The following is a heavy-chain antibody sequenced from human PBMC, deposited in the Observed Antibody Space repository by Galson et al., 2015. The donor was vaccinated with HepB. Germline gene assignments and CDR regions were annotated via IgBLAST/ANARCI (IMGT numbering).Heavy chain of an antibody. CDR1: GYTFTSYW. J-gene: IGHJ3*02. CDR2: IYPGDSDT. D-gene: IGHD2-15*01. V-gene: IGHV5-51*01. Sequence: QSGAEVKKPGEYLKISCKGSGYTFTSYWIAWVRQMPAKGLEWMGIIYPGDSDTTYSPSFQGQVTISVDKSITTAYLQWSGLKASDTAMYYCARQSGYCSPSTCPGGAFDIWGQGTMVTVSS. CDR3: ARQSGYCSPSTCPGGAFDI.